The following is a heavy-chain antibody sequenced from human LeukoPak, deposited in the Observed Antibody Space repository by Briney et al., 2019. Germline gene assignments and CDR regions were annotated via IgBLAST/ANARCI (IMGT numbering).Heavy chain of an antibody. V-gene: IGHV3-30*02. CDR3: AKDIRRGYNYGYDQFAY. Sequence: GALRLSCVASGFTFSSYGMHWARQAPGKGLEWVAFIGYDGSNHSYADSVKGRFTISRDNSKNTLYLQMNSLRTEDTAVYYCAKDIRRGYNYGYDQFAYWGQGTLVTVSS. D-gene: IGHD5-18*01. CDR2: IGYDGSNH. CDR1: GFTFSSYG. J-gene: IGHJ4*02.